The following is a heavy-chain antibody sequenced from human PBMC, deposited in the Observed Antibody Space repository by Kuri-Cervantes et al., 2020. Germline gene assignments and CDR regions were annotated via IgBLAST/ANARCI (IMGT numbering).Heavy chain of an antibody. CDR2: MNPNSGNT. CDR3: ARGGYSSSPFRWFDP. J-gene: IGHJ5*02. D-gene: IGHD6-6*01. V-gene: IGHV1-8*01. Sequence: GESLKISCKASGYTFTSYDINWVRQATGQGLEWMGWMNPNSGNTGYAQKFQGRVTMTRNTSISTAYMELSSLRSEDTAVYYCARGGYSSSPFRWFDPWGQGTLVTVSS. CDR1: GYTFTSYD.